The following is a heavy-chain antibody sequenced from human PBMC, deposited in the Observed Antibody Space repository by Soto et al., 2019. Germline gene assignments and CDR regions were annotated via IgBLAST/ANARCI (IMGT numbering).Heavy chain of an antibody. CDR2: VYHSGAT. D-gene: IGHD3-10*01. Sequence: QVQLQESGPGLVRPSGTLSLTCAVSGDSIIGTGWWSWVRQSPGKGLDWIGEVYHSGATNYNPSLKSRVTTSVDTSRNQFSLNRDSVTAEEPAVYYCVRNGYYSLDVWGQGAKVTVSS. V-gene: IGHV4-4*02. CDR1: GDSIIGTGW. CDR3: VRNGYYSLDV. J-gene: IGHJ6*02.